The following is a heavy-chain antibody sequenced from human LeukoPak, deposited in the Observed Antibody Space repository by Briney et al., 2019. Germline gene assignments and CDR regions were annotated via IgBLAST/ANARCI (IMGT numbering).Heavy chain of an antibody. CDR1: GFTFSSYS. CDR2: ISSSSSYI. D-gene: IGHD2-2*01. J-gene: IGHJ4*02. V-gene: IGHV3-21*01. Sequence: GGSLRLSCAVSGFTFSSYSMNWVRQAPGKGLEWVSSISSSSSYIYYADSVKGRFTISRDNAKNSLYLQMNSLRAEDTAVYYCARSPRNIVVLPAAPDYWGQGTLVTVSS. CDR3: ARSPRNIVVLPAAPDY.